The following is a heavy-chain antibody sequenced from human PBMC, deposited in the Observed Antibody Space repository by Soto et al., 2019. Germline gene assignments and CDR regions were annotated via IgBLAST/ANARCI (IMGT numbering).Heavy chain of an antibody. J-gene: IGHJ4*02. CDR2: MDYSGDT. D-gene: IGHD2-15*01. CDR3: ARSCLGGNFDS. CDR1: GDSISNSGNY. V-gene: IGHV4-39*07. Sequence: SETLSLTCSVSGDSISNSGNYWGWIRRPPGKGLEWIGTMDYSGDTSYNPSLRSRVTIYADTSKNQFSLRLSSVTAAAAALYSCARSCLGGNFDSWGQGTLVT.